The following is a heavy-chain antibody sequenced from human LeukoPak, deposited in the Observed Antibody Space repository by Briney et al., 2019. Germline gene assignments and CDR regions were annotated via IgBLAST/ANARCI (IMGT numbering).Heavy chain of an antibody. Sequence: GGSLRLSCAVSGFSVSSFGMSWVRQAPGKGLEWVSAISVNGETTWYADSVKGRFIISRDNSKNTLYLQLSSLRAEDTAVYYCAQGYSSGWCPYWGQGSLVSVSS. CDR3: AQGYSSGWCPY. V-gene: IGHV3-23*01. J-gene: IGHJ4*02. CDR2: ISVNGETT. D-gene: IGHD6-19*01. CDR1: GFSVSSFG.